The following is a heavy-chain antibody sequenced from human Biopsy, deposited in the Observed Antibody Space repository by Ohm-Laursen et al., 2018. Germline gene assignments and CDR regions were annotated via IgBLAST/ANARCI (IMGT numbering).Heavy chain of an antibody. Sequence: ASVKVSCKASAYSFGDHRIHWVRQAPGQGLEWMGWIDPKSGGTNYAQKFQGRVTMTRDTSISTAYMELSRLTSDDTAVYYCARGRDPWGQGTLVTVSS. J-gene: IGHJ5*02. CDR2: IDPKSGGT. V-gene: IGHV1-2*02. CDR1: AYSFGDHR. CDR3: ARGRDP.